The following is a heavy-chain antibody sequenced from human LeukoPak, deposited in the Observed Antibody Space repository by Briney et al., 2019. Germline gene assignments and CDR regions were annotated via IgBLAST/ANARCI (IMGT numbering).Heavy chain of an antibody. CDR3: ARVCRYSNGGWFDP. J-gene: IGHJ5*02. Sequence: PPGGSLRLSCAASGFTFDDYAMHWVRQAPGKGLEWVSLISWDGGSTYADSVKGRFTISRDNSKNSLYLQMNSLRAEDTALYYCARVCRYSNGGWFDPWGQGTLVTVSS. CDR2: ISWDGGST. V-gene: IGHV3-43D*03. D-gene: IGHD4-11*01. CDR1: GFTFDDYA.